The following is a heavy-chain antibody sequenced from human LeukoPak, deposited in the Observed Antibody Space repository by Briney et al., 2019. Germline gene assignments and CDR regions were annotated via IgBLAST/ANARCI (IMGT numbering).Heavy chain of an antibody. D-gene: IGHD2-2*01. J-gene: IGHJ3*02. CDR3: AREGGVVVVPAAMRAFDI. V-gene: IGHV3-33*01. CDR2: IWYDGSKK. Sequence: GSSLRLSCEASGFTFSSYGMHWVRQAPGKGLEWVAVIWYDGSKKYYADSVKGRFTISRDNSKNTLYLQMNSLRAEDTAIYYCAREGGVVVVPAAMRAFDIWGQGTMVTVSS. CDR1: GFTFSSYG.